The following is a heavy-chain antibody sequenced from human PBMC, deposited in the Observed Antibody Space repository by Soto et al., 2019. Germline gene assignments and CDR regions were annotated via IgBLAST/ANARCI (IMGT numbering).Heavy chain of an antibody. D-gene: IGHD3-10*01. V-gene: IGHV3-73*01. CDR3: YGSGSYGPDY. CDR2: IRSKANSYAT. CDR1: GFTFSNAW. J-gene: IGHJ4*02. Sequence: GGSLRLSCAASGFTFSNAWMNWVRQAPGKGLEWVGRIRSKANSYATAYAASVKGRFTISRDDSKNTAYLQMNSLKTEDTAVYYCYGSGSYGPDYWGQGTLVTVSS.